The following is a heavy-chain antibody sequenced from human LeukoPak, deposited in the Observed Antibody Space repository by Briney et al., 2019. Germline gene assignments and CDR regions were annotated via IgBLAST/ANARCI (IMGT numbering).Heavy chain of an antibody. V-gene: IGHV5-51*01. CDR2: IYPDDSDT. CDR3: ARMDSSMYRNGWSNFDY. CDR1: GYIFTTYW. D-gene: IGHD6-19*01. Sequence: GESLKISCKASGYIFTTYWIGWVRQMPGKGLEWMGIIYPDDSDTRYSPAFQGQVTISADKSISTAYLQWSSLKASDTAIYYCARMDSSMYRNGWSNFDYWGQGTHVTVSS. J-gene: IGHJ4*02.